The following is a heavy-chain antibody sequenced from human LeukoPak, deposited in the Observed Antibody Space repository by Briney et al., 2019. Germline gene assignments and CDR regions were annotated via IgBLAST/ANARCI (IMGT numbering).Heavy chain of an antibody. V-gene: IGHV3-23*01. D-gene: IGHD3-3*01. J-gene: IGHJ6*03. CDR1: GFTFSSNA. CDR3: AKNLRLESYYYYYMDV. Sequence: SGGSLRLSCEASGFTFSSNAMSWVRQAPGKVLEWLSTISGSGGNTFNADSVKGRFTISRDNSKNTLYLQMNSLRAEDTAVYYCAKNLRLESYYYYYMDVWGKGTTATVSS. CDR2: ISGSGGNT.